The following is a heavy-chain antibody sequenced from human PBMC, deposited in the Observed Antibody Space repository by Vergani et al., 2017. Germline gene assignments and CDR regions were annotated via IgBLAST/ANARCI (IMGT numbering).Heavy chain of an antibody. CDR3: ARGDYGILTGYRY. CDR2: INPSGGHT. D-gene: IGHD3-9*01. CDR1: GYTFSNYY. Sequence: QVQVVQSGAEVKKSGASVKVSCKTSGYTFSNYYMHWVRQAPGQGLEWMGIINPSGGHTNYAQKFQGRVTKTRDTSTSTVYMELGILRSEYTAIYYWARGDYGILTGYRYWGQGTLVTVSA. V-gene: IGHV1-46*03. J-gene: IGHJ4*02.